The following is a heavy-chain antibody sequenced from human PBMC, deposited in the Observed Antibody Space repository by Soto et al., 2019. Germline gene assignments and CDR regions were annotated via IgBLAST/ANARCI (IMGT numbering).Heavy chain of an antibody. CDR1: GFTFTDYA. V-gene: IGHV3-23*01. CDR2: IAGSGAWT. D-gene: IGHD3-22*01. CDR3: LTSMTPDY. J-gene: IGHJ4*02. Sequence: GGSLRLSCTASGFTFTDYAMAWVRRAPGKGLEWVSSIAGSGAWTYYADSAKGRFTISRDNSISTLSLQMTGLGAEDTAIYYCLTSMTPDYWGQGTLVTVSS.